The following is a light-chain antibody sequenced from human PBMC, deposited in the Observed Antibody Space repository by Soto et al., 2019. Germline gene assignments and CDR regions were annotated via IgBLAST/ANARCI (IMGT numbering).Light chain of an antibody. J-gene: IGLJ2*01. V-gene: IGLV1-51*01. CDR2: DNN. CDR3: GTWYSCLSAEVG. Sequence: QSVLTQPPSVSAAPGQKVTISCSGSSSNLGNNSVSCYQQIRGKAPKLLIYDNNKRPSRIPDRYSGSKSGTSATLGITGLQTGDEAYYYGGTWYSCLSAEVGFGGGTKLTVL. CDR1: SSNLGNNS.